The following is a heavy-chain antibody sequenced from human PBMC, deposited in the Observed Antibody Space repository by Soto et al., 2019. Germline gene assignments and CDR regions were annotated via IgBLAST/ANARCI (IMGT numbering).Heavy chain of an antibody. J-gene: IGHJ6*02. CDR1: GGSLSSGDDF. CDR3: ARDRAKWKDYYYYGMDV. Sequence: SETLSLTCTVAGGSLSSGDDFWTWISKPPGKGLEWIGYIYYSGSTYYNPSLKSRLTMSVDTSKNQFSLKLSSVTAADTAVYYCARDRAKWKDYYYYGMDVWGQGTTVTVSS. D-gene: IGHD1-20*01. CDR2: IYYSGST. V-gene: IGHV4-30-4*01.